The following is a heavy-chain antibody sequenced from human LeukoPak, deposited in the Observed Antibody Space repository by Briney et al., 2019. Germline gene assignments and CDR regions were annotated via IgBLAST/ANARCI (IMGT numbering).Heavy chain of an antibody. CDR3: ARDYHDILTGYYEVFDY. CDR2: IYYSGST. Sequence: SETLSLTCTVSGGSISSSSYYWGWIRQPPGKGLEWIGSIYYSGSTYYNPSLKSRVTISVDTSKNQFSLKLSSVTAADTAVYYCARDYHDILTGYYEVFDYWGQGTLVTVSS. CDR1: GGSISSSSYY. D-gene: IGHD3-9*01. V-gene: IGHV4-39*07. J-gene: IGHJ4*02.